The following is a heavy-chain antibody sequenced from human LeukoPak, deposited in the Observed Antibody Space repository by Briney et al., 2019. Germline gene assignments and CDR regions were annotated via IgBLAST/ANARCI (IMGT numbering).Heavy chain of an antibody. Sequence: SETLSLTCAVYGGSFSGYYWSWIRQPPGKGLEWIGEINHSGSTHYNPSLKSRVTISVDTSKNQFSLKLSSVTAADTAVYYCARVTRAFDIWGQGTMVTVSS. CDR3: ARVTRAFDI. D-gene: IGHD2-15*01. CDR1: GGSFSGYY. CDR2: INHSGST. V-gene: IGHV4-34*01. J-gene: IGHJ3*02.